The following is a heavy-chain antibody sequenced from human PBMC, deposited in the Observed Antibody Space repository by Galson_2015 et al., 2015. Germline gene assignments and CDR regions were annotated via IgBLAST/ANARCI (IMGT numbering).Heavy chain of an antibody. D-gene: IGHD3/OR15-3a*01. J-gene: IGHJ4*02. V-gene: IGHV1-18*04. CDR1: GYTFTSYG. CDR2: ISAYNGHT. CDR3: ARVFRTTPYYFDY. Sequence: SVKVSCKASGYTFTSYGISWVRQAPGQGLEWMGWISAYNGHTNYAQKFQGRVTMTTDTSTTIAYMELRSLRSDDTAVYYCARVFRTTPYYFDYWGQGTLVTVSS.